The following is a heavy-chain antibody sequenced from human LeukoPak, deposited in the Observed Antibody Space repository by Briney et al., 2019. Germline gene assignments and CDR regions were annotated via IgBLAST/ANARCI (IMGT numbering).Heavy chain of an antibody. CDR2: IYYSGST. CDR3: ATLVSYSSSWYDFDY. CDR1: GGSISSYY. Sequence: SETLSLICTVSGGSISSYYWSWIRQPPAKGLEWIGYIYYSGSTNYNPSLKSRVTISVDTSKNQFSLKLSSVTAADTAVYYCATLVSYSSSWYDFDYWGQGTLVTVSS. V-gene: IGHV4-59*01. J-gene: IGHJ4*02. D-gene: IGHD6-13*01.